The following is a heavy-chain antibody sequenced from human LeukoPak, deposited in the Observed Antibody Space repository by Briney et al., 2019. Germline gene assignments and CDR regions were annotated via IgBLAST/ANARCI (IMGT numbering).Heavy chain of an antibody. CDR3: ARGMGLLTLADY. Sequence: GGSLRLSCAASGFTFSSYSMNWVRQAPGKGLEWVSYISSSGSTIYYADPVKGRFTISRDNAKNSLYLQMNSLRAEDTVVYYCARGMGLLTLADYWGQGTLVTVSS. D-gene: IGHD1-26*01. V-gene: IGHV3-48*04. CDR2: ISSSGSTI. J-gene: IGHJ4*02. CDR1: GFTFSSYS.